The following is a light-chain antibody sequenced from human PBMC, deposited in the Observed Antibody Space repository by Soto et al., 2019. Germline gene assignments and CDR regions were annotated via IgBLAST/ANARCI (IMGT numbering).Light chain of an antibody. CDR2: GAS. J-gene: IGKJ2*01. V-gene: IGKV3-15*01. CDR1: QSVSSN. CDR3: QQYNNWPN. Sequence: EIVMTQSPATLSVSPGERATLSCRASQSVSSNLAWYQQKPGQAPRLLIYGASTRATGIPARFSGSGSGTEFTLTISSLQSEDFAVYYCQQYNNWPNVGQGTKLEIK.